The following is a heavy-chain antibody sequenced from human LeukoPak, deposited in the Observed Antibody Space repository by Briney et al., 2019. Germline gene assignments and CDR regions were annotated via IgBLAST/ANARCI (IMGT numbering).Heavy chain of an antibody. J-gene: IGHJ4*02. Sequence: GGSLRLSCAASGFTVSSNYMSWVRQAPGKGLEWVSVIYSGGSTYYADSVKGRFTISRDNSKNTLYLQMNSLRAEDTAVYYCAREFPVLIAAAEDYWGQGTLVTVSS. CDR3: AREFPVLIAAAEDY. CDR1: GFTVSSNY. V-gene: IGHV3-66*01. D-gene: IGHD6-13*01. CDR2: IYSGGST.